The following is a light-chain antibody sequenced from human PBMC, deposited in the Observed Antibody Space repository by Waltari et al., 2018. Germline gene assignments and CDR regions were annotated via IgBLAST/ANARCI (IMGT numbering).Light chain of an antibody. V-gene: IGLV5-45*03. CDR2: YNSDSEN. CDR3: MIWHSSAWV. CDR1: SGINVGSYM. J-gene: IGLJ3*02. Sequence: QAVLTQPSSLSASPGVSASLTCTLRSGINVGSYMIYWYQQKPGSPPQYLLKYNSDSENQTGWGGPSRLSVSKDASAKAGILLISGLQSEDEADYYCMIWHSSAWVFGGGTKLTVL.